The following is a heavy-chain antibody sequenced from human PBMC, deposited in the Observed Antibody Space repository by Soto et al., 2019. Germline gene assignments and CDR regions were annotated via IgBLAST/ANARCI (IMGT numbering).Heavy chain of an antibody. J-gene: IGHJ3*02. CDR1: GFTFSTYA. Sequence: EVQLVESGGGLVQPGGSLRLSCAASGFTFSTYAMHWVRQAPGKGLEYVSLISGDGRSTYYANSVKGRFTISRDNSKNTLYLQMGSLRAEDVAVYYGARVCSTTSCYGAFDIWGQGTMVIVSS. CDR2: ISGDGRST. V-gene: IGHV3-64*01. D-gene: IGHD2-2*01. CDR3: ARVCSTTSCYGAFDI.